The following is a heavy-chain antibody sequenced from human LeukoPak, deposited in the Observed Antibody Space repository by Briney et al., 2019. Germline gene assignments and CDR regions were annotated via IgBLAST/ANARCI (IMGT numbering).Heavy chain of an antibody. J-gene: IGHJ5*02. Sequence: GGSLRLSCAASGFTVSRNFMGWVRQAPGKGLEYVSIIYSGDSTYYADSVKGRFTISRDISKNTLYLQLNSLRAEDTAVYYCARRPTRGGIVSGGWFDPWGQGTLVTVSS. D-gene: IGHD1-26*01. CDR2: IYSGDST. CDR3: ARRPTRGGIVSGGWFDP. V-gene: IGHV3-66*04. CDR1: GFTVSRNF.